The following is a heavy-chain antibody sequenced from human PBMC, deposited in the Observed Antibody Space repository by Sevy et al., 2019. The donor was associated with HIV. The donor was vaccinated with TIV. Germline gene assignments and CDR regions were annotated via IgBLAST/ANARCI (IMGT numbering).Heavy chain of an antibody. J-gene: IGHJ4*02. V-gene: IGHV3-53*01. D-gene: IGHD6-19*01. CDR1: GFTVSSNY. Sequence: GGSLRLSCAASGFTVSSNYMSWVRQAPGKGLEWVSVIYSGGSTYYADSVKGRFTISRDNSKNTLYLQMNSLRAEDMAVYYCAFGVRQWLVSTYFDYWGQGTLVTVSS. CDR3: AFGVRQWLVSTYFDY. CDR2: IYSGGST.